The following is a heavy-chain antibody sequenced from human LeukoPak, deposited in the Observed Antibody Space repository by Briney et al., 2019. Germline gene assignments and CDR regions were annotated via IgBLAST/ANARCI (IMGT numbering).Heavy chain of an antibody. CDR1: GFTFSSYG. CDR2: IRFDGSNK. D-gene: IGHD2-15*01. J-gene: IGHJ4*02. Sequence: PGGSLRLSCAASGFTFSSYGMHWVRQAPGKGLEWVAFIRFDGSNKYYADSVKGRFTISRDNSKNTLYLQMKSLRTEDTALYYCAKDIRRGYCSGGSCSYYFDYWGQGTLVTVSS. V-gene: IGHV3-30*02. CDR3: AKDIRRGYCSGGSCSYYFDY.